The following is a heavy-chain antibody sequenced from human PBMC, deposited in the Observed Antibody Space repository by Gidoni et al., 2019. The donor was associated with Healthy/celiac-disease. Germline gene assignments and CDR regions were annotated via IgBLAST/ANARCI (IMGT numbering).Heavy chain of an antibody. CDR1: GFTFSSYW. CDR3: ARVVVRGVISYYYYGMDV. D-gene: IGHD3-10*01. CDR2: IKQDGSEK. V-gene: IGHV3-7*03. J-gene: IGHJ6*02. Sequence: EVQLVESGGGLVQPGGSLRLSCAASGFTFSSYWMSWVRQAPGKGLEWVANIKQDGSEKYYVDSVKCRFTISRDNAKNSLYLQMNSLRAEDTAVYYCARVVVRGVISYYYYGMDVWGQGTTVTVSS.